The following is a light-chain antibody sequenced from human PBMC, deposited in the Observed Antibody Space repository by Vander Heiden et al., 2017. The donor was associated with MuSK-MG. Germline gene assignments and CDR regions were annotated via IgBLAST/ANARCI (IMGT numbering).Light chain of an antibody. CDR1: QGISNY. Sequence: DPHLTQSPSSLSASVGDRVTITCRARQGISNYLAWFQQKPGKAPKYLIYGASRLHSGVPSKFSGSGSGAEFTLTISSLQPEDFATYYCQQYDSYPLTFGHGTKVDIK. CDR3: QQYDSYPLT. J-gene: IGKJ3*01. V-gene: IGKV1-16*02. CDR2: GAS.